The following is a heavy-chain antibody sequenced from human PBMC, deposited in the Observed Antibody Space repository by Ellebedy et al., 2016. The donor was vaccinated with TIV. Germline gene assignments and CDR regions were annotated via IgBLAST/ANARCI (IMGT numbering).Heavy chain of an antibody. CDR2: FGVSGDST. J-gene: IGHJ4*02. D-gene: IGHD2-2*02. CDR1: GFTFDDYT. V-gene: IGHV3-23*01. CDR3: ARGKSGTYIHHAFDY. Sequence: GESLKISCAASGFTFDDYTMHWVRQAPGKGLEWVSGFGVSGDSTYYADSVKGRFTISRDNSRNTLYLQMNSLRAEDTAIYYCARGKSGTYIHHAFDYWGQGTLVTVSS.